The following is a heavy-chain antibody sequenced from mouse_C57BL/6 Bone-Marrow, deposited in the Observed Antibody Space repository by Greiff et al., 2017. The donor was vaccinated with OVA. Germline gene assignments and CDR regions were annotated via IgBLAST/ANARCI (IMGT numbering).Heavy chain of an antibody. CDR2: IRSKSNNYAT. CDR3: VSSYGNYAMDY. Sequence: EVMLVESGGGLVQPKGSLKLSCAASGFSFNTYAMNWVRQAPGKGLEWVARIRSKSNNYATYYADSVKDRFTISRDDSESMLYLQMNNLKTEDTAMYYCVSSYGNYAMDYWGQGTSVTVSS. J-gene: IGHJ4*01. CDR1: GFSFNTYA. V-gene: IGHV10-1*01. D-gene: IGHD2-1*01.